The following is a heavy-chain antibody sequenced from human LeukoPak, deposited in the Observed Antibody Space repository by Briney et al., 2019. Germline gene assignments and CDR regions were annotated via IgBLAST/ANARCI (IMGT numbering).Heavy chain of an antibody. CDR1: GFPFSSHP. V-gene: IGHV3-23*01. CDR3: AKDGWAAVDY. CDR2: ITASGDST. Sequence: GGSLRLSCAGSGFPFSSHPISWVRQPPGKGLEWVSAITASGDSTYSADSVKGRFTISRDNSRNTLFLEMSSLRAEDTAVYYCAKDGWAAVDYWGQGTLVTVSS. D-gene: IGHD2-2*03. J-gene: IGHJ4*02.